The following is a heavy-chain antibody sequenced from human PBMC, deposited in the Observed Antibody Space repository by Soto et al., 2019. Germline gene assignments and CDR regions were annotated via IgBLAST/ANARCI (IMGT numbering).Heavy chain of an antibody. Sequence: GGSLRLSCAASGFTFSSYGMHWVRQAPGKGLEWVAVIWYDGSNKYYADSVKGRFTISRDNSKNTLYLQMNSLRAEDTAVYYCAREALPYYMDVWGKGTTVTVSS. J-gene: IGHJ6*03. CDR2: IWYDGSNK. CDR3: AREALPYYMDV. CDR1: GFTFSSYG. V-gene: IGHV3-33*01.